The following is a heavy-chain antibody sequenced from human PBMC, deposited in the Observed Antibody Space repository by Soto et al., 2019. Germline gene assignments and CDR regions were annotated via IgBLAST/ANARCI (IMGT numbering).Heavy chain of an antibody. V-gene: IGHV3-21*01. J-gene: IGHJ5*02. CDR2: ISSSSSYI. Sequence: PGGSLRLSCAPSGFTFSSYSMKWVRQAPGKGLEWVASISSSSSYIYYADSVKGRFTISRDNAKNSLYLQMNSLRAEDTAVYYCARDLGYCSGGSCYVPWFDPWGQGTMVTVSS. CDR1: GFTFSSYS. CDR3: ARDLGYCSGGSCYVPWFDP. D-gene: IGHD2-15*01.